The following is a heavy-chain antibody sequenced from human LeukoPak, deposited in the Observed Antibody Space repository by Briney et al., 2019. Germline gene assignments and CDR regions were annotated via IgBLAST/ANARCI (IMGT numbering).Heavy chain of an antibody. J-gene: IGHJ4*02. V-gene: IGHV3-74*01. CDR2: IHTDGSRA. CDR1: GFSFSTYW. D-gene: IGHD1-26*01. CDR3: ARGSYQFDY. Sequence: GGSLRLSCAASGFSFSTYWMHWVRQAPGKGLVWVSRIHTDGSRASYADSVKGRFTISRDNAKNTLYLQMNSLRAEDTAVYYCARGSYQFDYWGQGTLATVSS.